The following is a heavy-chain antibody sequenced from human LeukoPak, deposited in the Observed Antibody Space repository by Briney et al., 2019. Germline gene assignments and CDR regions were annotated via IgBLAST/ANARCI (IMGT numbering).Heavy chain of an antibody. CDR2: ISSSGADI. CDR3: ANYRKPQGLDY. CDR1: RFTFSNYA. D-gene: IGHD1-14*01. V-gene: IGHV3-23*01. J-gene: IGHJ4*02. Sequence: GGSLRLSCAVSRFTFSNYAMSWVRQAPGQGLEWVSAISSSGADIYYADSVKGRFTISRDNSKNTLFLQMTSLRVEDTAVYYCANYRKPQGLDYWGQGTLVTVSS.